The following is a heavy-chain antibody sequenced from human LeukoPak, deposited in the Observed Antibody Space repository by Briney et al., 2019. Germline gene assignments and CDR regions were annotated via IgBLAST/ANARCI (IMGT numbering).Heavy chain of an antibody. CDR1: GFTFSSYW. V-gene: IGHV3-7*01. J-gene: IGHJ2*01. Sequence: GGSLRLSCAASGFTFSSYWMSWVRQAPGKGLEWVANIKQDGREKYYVDSVKGRFTISRDNAKNSLYLQMNSLRAEDTAVYYCARDRVVVVAGYWYFDLWGRGTLVTVSS. CDR3: ARDRVVVVAGYWYFDL. D-gene: IGHD2-15*01. CDR2: IKQDGREK.